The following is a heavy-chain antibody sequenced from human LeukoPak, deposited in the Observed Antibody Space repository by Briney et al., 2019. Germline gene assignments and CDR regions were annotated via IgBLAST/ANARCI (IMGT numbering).Heavy chain of an antibody. Sequence: ASVKVSCKASGYTFTGYYMHWVRQAPGQGLEWMGWINPNSGGTNYAQKFQGRVTMTRDTSISTAYMELSRLRSDDTAVYYCTREGAMTYSWSYWGQGTLVTVSS. CDR1: GYTFTGYY. V-gene: IGHV1-2*02. CDR2: INPNSGGT. D-gene: IGHD3-3*01. J-gene: IGHJ4*02. CDR3: TREGAMTYSWSY.